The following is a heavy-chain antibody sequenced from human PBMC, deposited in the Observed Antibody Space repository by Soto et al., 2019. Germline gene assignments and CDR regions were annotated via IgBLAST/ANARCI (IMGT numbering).Heavy chain of an antibody. CDR2: ISSDGSST. Sequence: EVQLVESGGGLIQPGGSLRLSCATSGFTFSNHWMHWVRQAPGKGLEWVSRISSDGSSTNYAASVKGRFTISRDNTKKTLYLQMDSLRAEDTAVYYCARDRSYCDYGLYYYYYYMDVWGKGTTATVSS. CDR1: GFTFSNHW. CDR3: ARDRSYCDYGLYYYYYYMDV. J-gene: IGHJ6*03. V-gene: IGHV3-74*01. D-gene: IGHD4-17*01.